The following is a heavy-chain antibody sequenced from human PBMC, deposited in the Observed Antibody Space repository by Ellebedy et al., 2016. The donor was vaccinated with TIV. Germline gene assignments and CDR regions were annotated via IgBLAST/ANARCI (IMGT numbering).Heavy chain of an antibody. CDR2: TYYRSQWFS. CDR3: ARGRASAFDI. J-gene: IGHJ3*02. CDR1: GDSVSTNGVA. Sequence: TLSLTCVISGDSVSTNGVAWNWIRLSPSRGLEWLGRTYYRSQWFSESAVSVKGRVTINPDASKNQFSLQLDSVSPEDTALYYCARGRASAFDIWGQGTMVTVSS. V-gene: IGHV6-1*01.